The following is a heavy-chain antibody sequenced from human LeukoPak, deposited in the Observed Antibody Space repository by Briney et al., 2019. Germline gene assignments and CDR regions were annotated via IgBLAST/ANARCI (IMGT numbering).Heavy chain of an antibody. V-gene: IGHV4-30-2*01. CDR3: ARSSPYYYFDY. D-gene: IGHD6-19*01. CDR2: IYHSGST. Sequence: SQTLSLTCAISGGSISSGGYSWSWIPQPPGTGLEWIRYIYHSGSTYYNPSLKSRVTISVDRSKNQFSLKLSSVTAADTAVYYCARSSPYYYFDYWGQGTLVTVSS. J-gene: IGHJ4*02. CDR1: GGSISSGGYS.